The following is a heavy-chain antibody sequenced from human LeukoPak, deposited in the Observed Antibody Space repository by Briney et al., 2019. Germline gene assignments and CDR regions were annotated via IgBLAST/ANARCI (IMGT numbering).Heavy chain of an antibody. J-gene: IGHJ4*02. CDR1: GGSFSGYY. D-gene: IGHD6-6*01. V-gene: IGHV4-34*01. Sequence: SSETLPLTCAVYGGSFSGYYWSWIRQPPGKGLEWIGEINHSGSTNYNPSLKSRVTISVDTSKNQFSLKLSSVTAADTAVYYCARGRAVAARRGYYFDYWGQGTLVTVSS. CDR2: INHSGST. CDR3: ARGRAVAARRGYYFDY.